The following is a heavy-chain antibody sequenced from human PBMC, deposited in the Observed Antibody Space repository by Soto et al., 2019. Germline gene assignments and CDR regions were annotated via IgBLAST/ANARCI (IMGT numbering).Heavy chain of an antibody. CDR1: GFTFSSYW. J-gene: IGHJ4*02. D-gene: IGHD2-2*01. CDR3: AREDAWSYYFDY. V-gene: IGHV3-74*01. CDR2: INSDGSST. Sequence: GGSLRLSCAASGFTFSSYWMHWVRQAPGKGLVWVSRINSDGSSTSYADSVKGRFTISRDNAKNTLYLQMNSLRAEDTAVYYCAREDAWSYYFDYWGQGTQVTVSS.